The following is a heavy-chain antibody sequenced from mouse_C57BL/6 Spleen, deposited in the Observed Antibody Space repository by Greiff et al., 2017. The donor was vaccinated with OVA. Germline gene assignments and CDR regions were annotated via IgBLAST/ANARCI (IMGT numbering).Heavy chain of an antibody. J-gene: IGHJ2*01. Sequence: EVMLVESEGGLVQPGSSMKLSCTASGFTFSDYYMAWVRQVPEKGLEWVANINYDGSSTYYLDSLKSRFIISRDNAKNILYLQMSSLKSEDTATYYCARGGYYAYFDYWGQGTTLTVSS. D-gene: IGHD2-3*01. CDR3: ARGGYYAYFDY. CDR2: INYDGSST. CDR1: GFTFSDYY. V-gene: IGHV5-16*01.